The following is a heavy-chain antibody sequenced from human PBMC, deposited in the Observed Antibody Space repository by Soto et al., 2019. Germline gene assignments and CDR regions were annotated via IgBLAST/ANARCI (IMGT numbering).Heavy chain of an antibody. J-gene: IGHJ6*02. CDR2: INAGIGNT. V-gene: IGHV1-3*01. Sequence: GASVKVSSKASGYTFTSFAMHWVRPAPGQRIEGIGWINAGIGNTKYSQKFQGRVTITRDTSASTAYMELSSLRSEDTAVYYCARGGLIAAAGNYYYKGMDVWGQGTTVTVSS. CDR3: ARGGLIAAAGNYYYKGMDV. CDR1: GYTFTSFA. D-gene: IGHD6-13*01.